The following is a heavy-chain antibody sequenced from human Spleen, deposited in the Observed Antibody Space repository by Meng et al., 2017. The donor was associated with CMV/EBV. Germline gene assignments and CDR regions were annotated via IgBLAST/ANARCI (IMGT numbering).Heavy chain of an antibody. CDR3: ASLGGTGVGAPSYWFDP. Sequence: CGPISSSKWWSGVRQPPGKGLEWIGEIYHSGSTNYNPSLKSRVTISVDKSKNQFSLKLSSVTAADTAVYYCASLGGTGVGAPSYWFDPWGHGTLVTV. CDR2: IYHSGST. CDR1: CGPISSSKW. D-gene: IGHD1-26*01. V-gene: IGHV4-4*02. J-gene: IGHJ5*02.